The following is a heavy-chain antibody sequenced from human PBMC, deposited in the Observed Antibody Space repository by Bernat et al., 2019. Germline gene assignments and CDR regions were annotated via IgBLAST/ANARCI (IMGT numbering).Heavy chain of an antibody. CDR2: INHSGST. CDR1: GGSFSGYY. Sequence: QVQLQQWGAGLLKPSETLSLTCAVYGGSFSGYYWSWIRQPPGKGLEWIGEINHSGSTNYNPSLKSRVTISVDTSKNQFSLKLSSMTAADTAVYYCARDGSPDNYYDSRRNIDAFDIWGQGTMVTVSS. CDR3: ARDGSPDNYYDSRRNIDAFDI. J-gene: IGHJ3*02. V-gene: IGHV4-34*01. D-gene: IGHD3-22*01.